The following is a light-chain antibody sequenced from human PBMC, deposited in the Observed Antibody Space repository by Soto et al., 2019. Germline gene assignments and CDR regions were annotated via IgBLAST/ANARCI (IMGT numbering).Light chain of an antibody. V-gene: IGKV1-33*01. J-gene: IGKJ4*01. CDR3: QQYDNLPPLS. Sequence: DIQMTQFPSSLSASVGDRVTITCQASQDISNYLNWYQQKPGKAPKLLIYDASNMETGVPSRFSGIGSGTDFTFTISSPQPEDIATYYGQQYDNLPPLSFGGGTKVEIK. CDR1: QDISNY. CDR2: DAS.